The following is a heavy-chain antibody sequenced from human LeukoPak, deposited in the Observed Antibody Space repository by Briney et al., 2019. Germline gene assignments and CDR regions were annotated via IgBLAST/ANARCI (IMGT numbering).Heavy chain of an antibody. CDR1: GYTFTSYW. V-gene: IGHV5-51*01. CDR2: IYPGDSDT. D-gene: IGHD3-22*01. CDR3: ARSPPYDSSGYSRDDAFDI. J-gene: IGHJ3*02. Sequence: GESLKISCKGSGYTFTSYWIGWVRQMPGKGLEWMGIIYPGDSDTRYSPSFQGQVTFSADKSISTAYLQWSSLKASDTAMYYCARSPPYDSSGYSRDDAFDIWGQGTMVTVSS.